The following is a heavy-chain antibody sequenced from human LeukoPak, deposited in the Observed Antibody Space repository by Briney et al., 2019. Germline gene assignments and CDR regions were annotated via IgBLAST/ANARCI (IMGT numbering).Heavy chain of an antibody. D-gene: IGHD4-17*01. J-gene: IGHJ4*02. V-gene: IGHV3-53*01. Sequence: PGGSLRLSCAASGFTVSSNYMSWVRQAPGKGLEWVSVIYSGGSTYYADSVKGRFTISRDNSKNTLYLQMNSLRAEDTAVYYCLSSTYGDYGFDYWGQGTLVTVSS. CDR3: LSSTYGDYGFDY. CDR2: IYSGGST. CDR1: GFTVSSNY.